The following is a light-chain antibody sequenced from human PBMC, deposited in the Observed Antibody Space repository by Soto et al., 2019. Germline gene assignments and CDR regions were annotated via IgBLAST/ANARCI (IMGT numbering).Light chain of an antibody. CDR1: QSVSSY. CDR3: QQXSNWHT. V-gene: IGKV3-11*01. J-gene: IGKJ5*01. Sequence: EVVLTQSPPTLSVSPGERATLSCRASQSVSSYLAWYQQKPGQAPRLLIYDASNRATGIPARFSGSGSGTDFTLTISSLEPEDFAVYSCQQXSNWHTFAQGTRLEIK. CDR2: DAS.